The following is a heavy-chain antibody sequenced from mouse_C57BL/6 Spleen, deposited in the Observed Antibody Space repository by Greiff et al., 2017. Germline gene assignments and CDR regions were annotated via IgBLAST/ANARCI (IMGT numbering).Heavy chain of an antibody. CDR1: GYSFTGYY. J-gene: IGHJ2*01. CDR3: AYYDYDVGYYFDY. Sequence: EVQLQQSGPELVKPGASVKISCKASGYSFTGYYMNWVKQSPEKSLEWIGEINPSTGGTTYNQKFKAKATLTVDKSSSTAYMQLKSLTSEDSAVYYCAYYDYDVGYYFDYWGQGTTLTVSS. V-gene: IGHV1-42*01. D-gene: IGHD2-4*01. CDR2: INPSTGGT.